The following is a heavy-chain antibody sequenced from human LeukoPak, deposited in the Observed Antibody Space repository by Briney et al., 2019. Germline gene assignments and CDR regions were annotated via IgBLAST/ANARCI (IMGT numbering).Heavy chain of an antibody. J-gene: IGHJ4*02. CDR1: GFTFSSYE. D-gene: IGHD7-27*01. Sequence: PGGSLRLSCAASGFTFSSYEMNWVRQAPGKGLEWVSYISSSGSTIYYADSVKGRFTISRDNAKNSLYLQMNNLRVEDTAVYYCARDYTGGWNDYWGQGTLVTVSS. CDR3: ARDYTGGWNDY. CDR2: ISSSGSTI. V-gene: IGHV3-48*03.